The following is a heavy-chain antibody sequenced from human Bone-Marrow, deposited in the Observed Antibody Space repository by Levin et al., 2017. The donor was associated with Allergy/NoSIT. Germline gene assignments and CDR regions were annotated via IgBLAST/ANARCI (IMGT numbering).Heavy chain of an antibody. CDR3: AKRPIAARAYYFDY. Sequence: GGSLRLSCAASGFTFSSFSSYAMSWVRQAPGKGLEWVSAISGSGASTYYADSVKGRFTISRDNSKNTLYLQMNSLRAEDTAVYYCAKRPIAARAYYFDYWGQGTLVTVSS. CDR2: ISGSGAST. D-gene: IGHD6-6*01. CDR1: GFTFSSFSSYA. V-gene: IGHV3-23*01. J-gene: IGHJ4*02.